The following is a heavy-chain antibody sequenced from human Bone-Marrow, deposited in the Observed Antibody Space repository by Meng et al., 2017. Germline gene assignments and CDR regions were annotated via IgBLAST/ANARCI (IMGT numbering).Heavy chain of an antibody. Sequence: QVQLQQWGAGLLKPSETLSLTCAVYGGSFSGYYWSWIRQPPGKGLEWIGEINHSGSTNYNPSLKSRVTISVDTSKNQFSLKLSSVTAADTAVYYCARVAYRWGGDCSYFEYWGQGTLVTVSS. CDR3: ARVAYRWGGDCSYFEY. CDR2: INHSGST. J-gene: IGHJ4*02. V-gene: IGHV4-34*01. D-gene: IGHD2-21*02. CDR1: GGSFSGYY.